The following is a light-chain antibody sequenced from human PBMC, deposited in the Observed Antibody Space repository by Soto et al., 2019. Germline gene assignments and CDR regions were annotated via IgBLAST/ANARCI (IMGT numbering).Light chain of an antibody. Sequence: VLTQSPGALSLSPGERATLSCRASQSISTTYLAWYQQKPGQAPTLLIYGASTRATGIPDRFSGSGSGTDFTLTISRLEPEDFAVYYCQQYGSSPWTFGQGTKVDI. J-gene: IGKJ1*01. CDR2: GAS. CDR3: QQYGSSPWT. V-gene: IGKV3-20*01. CDR1: QSISTTY.